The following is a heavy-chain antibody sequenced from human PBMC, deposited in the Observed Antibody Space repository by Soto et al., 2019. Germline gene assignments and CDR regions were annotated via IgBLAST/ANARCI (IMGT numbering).Heavy chain of an antibody. CDR1: GFTFSSYE. Sequence: EVQLVESGGGLVQPGGSLRLSCAASGFTFSSYEMNWVRQAPGKGLEWVSYISSGGSTIYYADSVRGRFTISRDNAKNSLYLQMNSLRAEDTAVYYCAREREGIVVVPAAMDYYYGMDVWGQGTTVTVSS. D-gene: IGHD2-2*01. V-gene: IGHV3-48*03. CDR3: AREREGIVVVPAAMDYYYGMDV. J-gene: IGHJ6*02. CDR2: ISSGGSTI.